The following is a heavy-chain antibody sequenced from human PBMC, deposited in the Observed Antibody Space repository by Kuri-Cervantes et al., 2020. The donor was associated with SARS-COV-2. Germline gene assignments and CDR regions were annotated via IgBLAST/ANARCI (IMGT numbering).Heavy chain of an antibody. D-gene: IGHD2-2*02. CDR1: GFTFSSYA. CDR2: ISSSSSYI. V-gene: IGHV3-21*01. J-gene: IGHJ6*02. CDR3: ARDIVVVPAAIHYYYGMDV. Sequence: GESLKISCAASGFTFSSYAMSWVRQAPGKGLEWVSSISSSSSYIYYADSAKGRFTISRDNAKNSLYLQMNSLRAEDTAVYYCARDIVVVPAAIHYYYGMDVWGQGTTVTVSS.